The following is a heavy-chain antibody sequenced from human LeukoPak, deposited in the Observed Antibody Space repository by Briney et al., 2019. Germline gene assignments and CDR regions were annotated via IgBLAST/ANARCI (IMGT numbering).Heavy chain of an antibody. CDR2: ISGSGGST. CDR3: AKPGAYGSGSYTEN. J-gene: IGHJ4*02. V-gene: IGHV3-23*01. CDR1: GFTFSSYA. Sequence: GGSLRLSCAASGFTFSSYAMSWVRQAPGKGLEWVSAISGSGGSTYYADSVKGRFTISRDNSKNTLYLQVNSLRAEDTAVYYCAKPGAYGSGSYTENWGQGTLVTVSP. D-gene: IGHD3-10*01.